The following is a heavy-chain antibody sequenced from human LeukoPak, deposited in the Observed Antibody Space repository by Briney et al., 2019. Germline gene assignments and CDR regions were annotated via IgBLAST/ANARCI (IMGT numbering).Heavy chain of an antibody. CDR1: GDSISSGFYF. D-gene: IGHD4-17*01. Sequence: SETLSLTCTVSGDSISSGFYFWGWIRQPPGKGLEWIGEISYSGNAYYNPSLRSRVTISMDTSKNQFSLNLNSVTASDTAVYFCARRSPLGAVTPAHYYVYWGPGTLVTVSS. J-gene: IGHJ4*02. V-gene: IGHV4-39*01. CDR2: ISYSGNA. CDR3: ARRSPLGAVTPAHYYVY.